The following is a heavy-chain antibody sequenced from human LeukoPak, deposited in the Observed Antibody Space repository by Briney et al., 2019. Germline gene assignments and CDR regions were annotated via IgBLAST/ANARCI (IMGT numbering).Heavy chain of an antibody. CDR1: GGSISSYY. CDR3: ARITEYYFDY. D-gene: IGHD3-16*01. V-gene: IGHV4-59*01. CDR2: IYYSGST. Sequence: KPSETLSLTCTVSGGSISSYYWSWIRQPPGKGLEWIGYIYYSGSTNYNPSLKRRVTISVDTSKNQFSLKLSSVTAADTAVYYCARITEYYFDYWGQGTLVTVSS. J-gene: IGHJ4*02.